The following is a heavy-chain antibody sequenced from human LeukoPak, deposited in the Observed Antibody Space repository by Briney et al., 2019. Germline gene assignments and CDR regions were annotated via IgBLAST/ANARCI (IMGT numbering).Heavy chain of an antibody. V-gene: IGHV3-23*01. CDR1: GFTFSNYA. J-gene: IGHJ4*02. CDR3: ARSSGFYLSHFDY. Sequence: PGRSLRLSCAASGFTFSNYAMSWVRQAPGKGLEWVSGISGSGGSTYYADSVKGRFAISRDNSKNTLYLQMNSLRAEGTAVYYCARSSGFYLSHFDYWGQGTLVTVSS. D-gene: IGHD3-22*01. CDR2: ISGSGGST.